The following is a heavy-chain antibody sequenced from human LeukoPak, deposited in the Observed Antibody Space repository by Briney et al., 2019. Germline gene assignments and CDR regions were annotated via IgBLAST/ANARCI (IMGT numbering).Heavy chain of an antibody. CDR3: ARVTAPAGVPAAMPGY. Sequence: GGSLRLSCAASGFTFSDYYMSWIRQAPGKGLEWVSYISSSSSYTNYADSVKGRFTISRDNAKNSLYLQMNSLRAEDTAVYYCARVTAPAGVPAAMPGYWGQGTLVTVSS. CDR2: ISSSSSYT. J-gene: IGHJ4*02. V-gene: IGHV3-11*06. D-gene: IGHD2-2*01. CDR1: GFTFSDYY.